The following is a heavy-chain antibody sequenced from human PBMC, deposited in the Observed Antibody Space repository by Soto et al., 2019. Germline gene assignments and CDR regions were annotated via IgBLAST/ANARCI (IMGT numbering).Heavy chain of an antibody. CDR2: IIPIFGTA. V-gene: IGHV1-69*13. CDR1: GGTFSSYA. J-gene: IGHJ6*02. D-gene: IGHD6-19*01. CDR3: AREPSGNSYYYYYGMDA. Sequence: SVKVSCKASGGTFSSYAISWVRQAPGQGLEWMGGIIPIFGTANYAQKFQGRVTITADESTSTAYMELSSLRSEDTAVYYCAREPSGNSYYYYYGMDAWGQGTTVTVSS.